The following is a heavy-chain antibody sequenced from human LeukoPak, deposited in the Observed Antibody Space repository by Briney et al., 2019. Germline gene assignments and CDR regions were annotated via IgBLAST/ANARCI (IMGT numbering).Heavy chain of an antibody. D-gene: IGHD6-13*01. J-gene: IGHJ6*02. CDR1: GGSISSYY. CDR2: IYYSGST. Sequence: SETLSLTCTVSGGSISSYYWSWIRQPPGKGLEWIGYIYYSGSTNYNPSLKSRVTISVDTSKNQFSLQLNSVTPEDTAVYYCARDIQQLVRDLYGMDVWGQGTTVTVSS. V-gene: IGHV4-59*12. CDR3: ARDIQQLVRDLYGMDV.